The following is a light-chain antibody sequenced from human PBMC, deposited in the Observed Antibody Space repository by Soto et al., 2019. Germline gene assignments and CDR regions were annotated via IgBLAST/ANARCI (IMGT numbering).Light chain of an antibody. Sequence: EIVLTQSPGTLSLSPGERAALSCRASQSVSSNNLAWYQQRPGQAPRLLIYGASRRATGIPDRFGGSGSGTDFTLTISRLEPEDFAVFYCQHYDSLPITFGQGTRLEIK. V-gene: IGKV3-20*01. CDR1: QSVSSNN. CDR3: QHYDSLPIT. J-gene: IGKJ5*01. CDR2: GAS.